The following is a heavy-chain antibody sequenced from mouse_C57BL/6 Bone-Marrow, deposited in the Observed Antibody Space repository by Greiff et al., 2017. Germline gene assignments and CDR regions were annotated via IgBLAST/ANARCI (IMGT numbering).Heavy chain of an antibody. J-gene: IGHJ1*03. V-gene: IGHV14-2*01. CDR1: GFNIKDYY. CDR3: ARWVTTVVAHFDV. D-gene: IGHD1-1*01. Sequence: VQLQQSGAELVKPGASVKLSCTASGFNIKDYYMHWVKQRPEQGLEWIGRIDPEDGETKYAPKFQGKATITADTSSNTAYLQLSSLTSEDPAVYYCARWVTTVVAHFDVWGTGTTVTVSS. CDR2: IDPEDGET.